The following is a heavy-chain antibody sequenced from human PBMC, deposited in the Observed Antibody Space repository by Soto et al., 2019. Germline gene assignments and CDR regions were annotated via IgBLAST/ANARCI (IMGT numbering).Heavy chain of an antibody. D-gene: IGHD3-3*01. J-gene: IGHJ3*02. CDR2: IIPIFAKP. CDR3: ARGLGIWIAVAI. CDR1: GDTFSSYS. Sequence: QVQLIQAGAELKRPGSSVKVSSKASGDTFSSYSITWLRQAPGQRLEWMGGIIPIFAKPSYAQKFQGRDAITADDSTSTVYVELTSFTSEDTAVYYCARGLGIWIAVAIGGEATELSVSS. V-gene: IGHV1-69*01.